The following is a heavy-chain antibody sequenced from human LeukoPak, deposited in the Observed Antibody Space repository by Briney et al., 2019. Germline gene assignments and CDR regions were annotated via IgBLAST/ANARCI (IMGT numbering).Heavy chain of an antibody. CDR1: GFTFSSYW. J-gene: IGHJ2*01. Sequence: GGSLRLSCAASGFTFSSYWTHWVRQAPGKGLVWVSRISTDGSSTSYADSVKGRFTISRDNAKNTLYLHMNSLRAEDTAVYYCARTNPGYWYFDLWGRGTLVTVSS. V-gene: IGHV3-74*01. CDR3: ARTNPGYWYFDL. CDR2: ISTDGSST. D-gene: IGHD3-10*01.